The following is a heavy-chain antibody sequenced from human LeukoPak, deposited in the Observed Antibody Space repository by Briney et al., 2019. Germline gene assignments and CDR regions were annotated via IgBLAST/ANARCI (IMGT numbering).Heavy chain of an antibody. D-gene: IGHD3-22*01. CDR1: GITLSNYG. J-gene: IGHJ4*02. Sequence: GGSLTLTCAVSGITLSNYGMNWIRQAPGKGLEWIGGMTDSGSSNKYADSVKGRFTISRDNPKNTLYLQLNSLRAEDTAVYFCAKRGVVIRVILVGFHKEAHYFDSWGQGALVTVSS. CDR2: MTDSGSSN. V-gene: IGHV3-23*01. CDR3: AKRGVVIRVILVGFHKEAHYFDS.